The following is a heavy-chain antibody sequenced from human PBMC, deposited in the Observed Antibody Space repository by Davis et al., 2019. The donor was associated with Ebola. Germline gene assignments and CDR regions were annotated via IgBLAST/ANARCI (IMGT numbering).Heavy chain of an antibody. CDR3: ARHRGGYKYYYGMDV. CDR2: IYYSGTT. Sequence: PSETLSLTCTVSGDSIVNSNSYWTWIRQPPGKGLEWIGSIYYSGTTYYNPSLNSRVTIAIDTSKNQFSLMLTSVTDADTVVYYCARHRGGYKYYYGMDVWGQGTTVTVSS. J-gene: IGHJ6*02. CDR1: GDSIVNSNSY. D-gene: IGHD3-22*01. V-gene: IGHV4-39*01.